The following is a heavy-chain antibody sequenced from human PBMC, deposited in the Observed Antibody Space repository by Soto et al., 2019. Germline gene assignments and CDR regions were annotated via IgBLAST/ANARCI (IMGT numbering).Heavy chain of an antibody. J-gene: IGHJ4*02. D-gene: IGHD2-15*01. CDR2: IIPIFGTA. Sequence: QVQLVQSGAEVKKPGSSVKVSCKASGGTFSSYAISWVRQAPGQGLEWMGGIIPIFGTANYAQKFQGRVTITADESTSPAYMELSSLRSEDTAVYYCARDRCSGGSCYPYYFDYWGQGTLVTVSS. CDR3: ARDRCSGGSCYPYYFDY. CDR1: GGTFSSYA. V-gene: IGHV1-69*12.